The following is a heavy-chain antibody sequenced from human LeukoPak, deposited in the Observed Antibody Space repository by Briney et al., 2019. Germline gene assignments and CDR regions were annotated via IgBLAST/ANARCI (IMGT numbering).Heavy chain of an antibody. V-gene: IGHV1-69*06. J-gene: IGHJ4*02. CDR1: GGTFSSYA. D-gene: IGHD1-26*01. CDR2: IIPIFGTA. Sequence: GASVKVSCKASGGTFSSYAISWVRQAPGQGLEWMGGIIPIFGTANYAQKFQGRVTITADKSTSTAYMELSSLRSEDTAVYYCAREEALGSGSFDYWGQGTLVTVSS. CDR3: AREEALGSGSFDY.